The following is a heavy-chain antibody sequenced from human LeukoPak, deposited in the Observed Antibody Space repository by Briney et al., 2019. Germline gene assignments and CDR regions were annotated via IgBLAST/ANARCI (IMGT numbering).Heavy chain of an antibody. CDR2: ISSSSSYI. D-gene: IGHD5-12*01. CDR3: ARRSIPGWLRFLVFWFDP. CDR1: GFTFSSYS. J-gene: IGHJ5*02. Sequence: GGSLRLSCAASGFTFSSYSMNWVRQAPGKGLEWVSSISSSSSYIYYADSVKGRFTVSRDNAKNSLYLQMNSLRAEDTAVYYCARRSIPGWLRFLVFWFDPWGQGTLVTVSS. V-gene: IGHV3-21*04.